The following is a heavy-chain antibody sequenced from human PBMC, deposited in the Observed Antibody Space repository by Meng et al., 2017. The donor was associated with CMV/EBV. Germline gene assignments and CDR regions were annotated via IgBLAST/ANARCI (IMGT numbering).Heavy chain of an antibody. J-gene: IGHJ4*02. CDR2: ISGSGGST. V-gene: IGHV3-23*01. Sequence: GGPLRLSCAASGFTFSSYAMSWVRQAPGKGLEWVSAISGSGGSTYYADSVKGRFTISRDNSKNTLYLQMNSLRADDTAVYYCAKDSSGVAAAGAPDYWGQGTLVTVSS. CDR1: GFTFSSYA. CDR3: AKDSSGVAAAGAPDY. D-gene: IGHD6-13*01.